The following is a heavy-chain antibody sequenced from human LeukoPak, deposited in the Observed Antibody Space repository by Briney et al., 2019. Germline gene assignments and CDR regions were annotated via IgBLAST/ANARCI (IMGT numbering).Heavy chain of an antibody. J-gene: IGHJ4*02. Sequence: GGSLRLSCAASGFTFSSYGMHWVRQAPGKGLEWVAFIRYDGSNKYYADSVKGRFTISRDNSKNTLYLQMNSLRAEDTPVYYCAKEELGYCSGGSCYWGQGTLVTVSS. CDR3: AKEELGYCSGGSCY. D-gene: IGHD2-15*01. CDR1: GFTFSSYG. V-gene: IGHV3-30*02. CDR2: IRYDGSNK.